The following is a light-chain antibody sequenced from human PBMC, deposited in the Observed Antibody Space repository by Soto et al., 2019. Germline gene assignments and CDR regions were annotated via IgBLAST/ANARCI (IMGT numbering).Light chain of an antibody. Sequence: LVVTQSPRSLPVTPGEPASMSCRASQSLHSNGINYLHWYLQKPGQSPQLLIYLGSNRASGVPDRFSGSGSGTEYTLNIRRVEAEDVVVYYCMQALQKPSTFGQGTKVDIK. J-gene: IGKJ1*01. V-gene: IGKV2-28*01. CDR3: MQALQKPST. CDR1: QSLHSNGINY. CDR2: LGS.